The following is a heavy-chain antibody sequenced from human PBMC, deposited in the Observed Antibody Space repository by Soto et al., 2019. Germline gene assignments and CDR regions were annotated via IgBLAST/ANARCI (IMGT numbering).Heavy chain of an antibody. CDR1: GGTFSSYR. CDR2: IVPIYRTA. CDR3: VRDSGAKLSSS. D-gene: IGHD6-13*01. J-gene: IGHJ4*02. Sequence: SVKVSCKASGGTFSSYRINWVRQAPGQGLEWVGGIVPIYRTADYAQKFQGRVTITADESARTSYMELRSLESQDAAVYYCVRDSGAKLSSSWGQGTLVTVSS. V-gene: IGHV1-69*13.